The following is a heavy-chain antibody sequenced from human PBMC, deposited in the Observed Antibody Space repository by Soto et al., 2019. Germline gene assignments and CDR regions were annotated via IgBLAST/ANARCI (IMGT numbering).Heavy chain of an antibody. Sequence: EVQLVESGGGLVKPGGSLRLSCAASGFTFSRYSMNWVRQAPGKGRAWVSSISSSSSYIYYADSVKGRFTIARENAKNSLSLQMNSLRAADTAVYYCARDRDATNYYYGMDVWGQGTTVTVSS. CDR1: GFTFSRYS. J-gene: IGHJ6*02. V-gene: IGHV3-21*01. CDR3: ARDRDATNYYYGMDV. CDR2: ISSSSSYI. D-gene: IGHD5-12*01.